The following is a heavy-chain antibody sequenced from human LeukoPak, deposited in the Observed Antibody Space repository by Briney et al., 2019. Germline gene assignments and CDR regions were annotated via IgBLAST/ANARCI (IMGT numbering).Heavy chain of an antibody. CDR1: GSTFSSYA. J-gene: IGHJ5*02. D-gene: IGHD4-17*01. V-gene: IGHV3-23*01. CDR2: ITGSGGST. CDR3: AKGGDHGDSERWLDP. Sequence: GGSLRLSCAASGSTFSSYAMSWVRQPPGEGLEWVSGITGSGGSTFYADSVKGRFTISRDNSKKSLSLQMKSLRGDDTAVYYCAKGGDHGDSERWLDPWGQGTLVTVSS.